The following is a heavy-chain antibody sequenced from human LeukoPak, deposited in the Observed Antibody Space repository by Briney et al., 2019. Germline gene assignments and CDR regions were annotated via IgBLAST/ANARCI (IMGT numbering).Heavy chain of an antibody. V-gene: IGHV3-23*01. CDR3: AKIWWSNWFDP. J-gene: IGHJ5*02. CDR2: ISGSGGST. D-gene: IGHD2-21*01. CDR1: GFTFSSYS. Sequence: GGTLRLSCAASGFTFSSYSMSWVRQAPGKGLEWVSAISGSGGSTYYADSVKGRFTISRDNSKNTLYLQMNSLRAEDTAVYYCAKIWWSNWFDPWGQGTLVTVSS.